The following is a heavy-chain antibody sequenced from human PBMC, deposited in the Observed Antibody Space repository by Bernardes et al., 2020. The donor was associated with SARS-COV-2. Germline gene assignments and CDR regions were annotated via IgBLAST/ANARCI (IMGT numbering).Heavy chain of an antibody. Sequence: ETLSLTCAVYGGSFSGYYWSWIRQPPGKGLEWIGEINHSGSTNYNPSLKSRVTISVDTSKNQFSLKLSSVTAADTAVYYCARWSTVTTFYYYDGMDVWGQGTTVTVSS. D-gene: IGHD4-17*01. J-gene: IGHJ6*02. V-gene: IGHV4-34*01. CDR1: GGSFSGYY. CDR3: ARWSTVTTFYYYDGMDV. CDR2: INHSGST.